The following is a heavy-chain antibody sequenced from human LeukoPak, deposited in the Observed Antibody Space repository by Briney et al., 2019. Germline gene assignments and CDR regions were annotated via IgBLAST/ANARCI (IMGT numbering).Heavy chain of an antibody. J-gene: IGHJ4*02. D-gene: IGHD6-13*01. V-gene: IGHV3-74*01. Sequence: GGSLRLSCAASGLTFSSHWMHWVRQAPGKGLVWVSRITNDGSSTTYADSVKGRFTISRDNAKNMLYLQVNSLRAEDTAVYYCARSYPHSSSWHFDYWGQGTLVTVSS. CDR1: GLTFSSHW. CDR3: ARSYPHSSSWHFDY. CDR2: ITNDGSST.